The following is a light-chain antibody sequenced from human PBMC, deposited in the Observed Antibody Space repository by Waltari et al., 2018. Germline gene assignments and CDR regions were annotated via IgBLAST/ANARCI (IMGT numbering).Light chain of an antibody. CDR3: QQRSNWPPLT. V-gene: IGKV3-11*01. J-gene: IGKJ4*01. Sequence: IVLTQSPATLFFSPGEGATFPCRASQSVSNFLAWYQQKPGLPPRLLIYDASNRATGVPARFSGSGSGTDFTLTISSLEPEDFAVYYCQQRSNWPPLTFGGGTKVEIK. CDR1: QSVSNF. CDR2: DAS.